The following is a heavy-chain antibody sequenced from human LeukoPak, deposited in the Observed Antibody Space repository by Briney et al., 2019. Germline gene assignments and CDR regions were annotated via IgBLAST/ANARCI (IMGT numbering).Heavy chain of an antibody. J-gene: IGHJ4*02. D-gene: IGHD1-1*01. CDR3: ARKTDHQTGGDY. Sequence: GGSLRLSCAASGFTFGSYAMNWVRQAPGEGLEWVSLIYSGGSTSYADSVKGRFTISRDNSKDTLYLQMNSLRAEDTAVYYCARKTDHQTGGDYWGQGTLVTVSS. V-gene: IGHV3-66*01. CDR2: IYSGGST. CDR1: GFTFGSYA.